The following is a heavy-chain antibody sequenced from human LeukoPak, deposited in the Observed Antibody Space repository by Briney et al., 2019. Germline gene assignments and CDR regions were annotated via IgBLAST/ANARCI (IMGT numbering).Heavy chain of an antibody. CDR2: ISGSGGST. CDR3: AKHPRYDSSGYYFRAKYYYYGMDV. J-gene: IGHJ6*02. V-gene: IGHV3-23*01. CDR1: GFTFSSYA. D-gene: IGHD3-22*01. Sequence: GGSLRLSCAASGFTFSSYAMSRVRQAPGKGLEWVSAISGSGGSTYYADSVKGRFTISRDNSKNTLYLQMNSLGAEDTAVYYCAKHPRYDSSGYYFRAKYYYYGMDVWGQGTTVTVSS.